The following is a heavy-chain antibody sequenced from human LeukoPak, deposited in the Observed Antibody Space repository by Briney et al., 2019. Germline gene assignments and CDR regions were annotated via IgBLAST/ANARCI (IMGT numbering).Heavy chain of an antibody. Sequence: PGGSLRLSCAASGFTFSSYAMSWVRQAPGKGLERVSAISGSGGSTYYADSVKGRFTISRDNSKNTLYLQMNSLRAEDTAVYYCAKGGDITMIVVVITMYFDYWGQGTLVTVSS. CDR2: ISGSGGST. V-gene: IGHV3-23*01. J-gene: IGHJ4*02. CDR3: AKGGDITMIVVVITMYFDY. D-gene: IGHD3-22*01. CDR1: GFTFSSYA.